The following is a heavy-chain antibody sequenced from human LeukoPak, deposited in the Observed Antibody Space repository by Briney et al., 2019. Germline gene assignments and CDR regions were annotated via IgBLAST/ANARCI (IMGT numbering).Heavy chain of an antibody. D-gene: IGHD6-13*01. V-gene: IGHV4-34*01. CDR1: GFTFSSYA. Sequence: GSLRLSCAASGFTFSSYAMSWVRQAPGKGLEWIGEINHSGSTNHNPSLKSRVTISVDTSKNQFSLKLSSVTAADTAVYYCARHYSSSWYGGYWFDPWGQGTLVTVSS. CDR2: INHSGST. CDR3: ARHYSSSWYGGYWFDP. J-gene: IGHJ5*02.